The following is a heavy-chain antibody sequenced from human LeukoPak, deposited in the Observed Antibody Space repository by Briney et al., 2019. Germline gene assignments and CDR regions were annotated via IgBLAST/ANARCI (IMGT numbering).Heavy chain of an antibody. V-gene: IGHV3-33*08. CDR3: AREELVVVPAALDY. J-gene: IGHJ4*02. CDR1: GFTFSGYG. Sequence: GGSLRLSCAASGFTFSGYGMHWVRQAPGKGLEWVAVIWYDGSNKYYADSVKGRFTISRDNSKNTLYLQMNSLRAEDTAVYYCAREELVVVPAALDYWGQGTLVTVSS. CDR2: IWYDGSNK. D-gene: IGHD2-2*01.